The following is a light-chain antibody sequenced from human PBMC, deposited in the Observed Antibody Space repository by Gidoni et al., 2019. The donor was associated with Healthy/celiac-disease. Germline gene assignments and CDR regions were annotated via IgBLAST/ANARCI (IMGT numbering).Light chain of an antibody. CDR1: SSDVGGYNY. J-gene: IGLJ2*01. Sequence: QSALTQPASVAGSPGQSITIFCTGTSSDVGGYNYVSWYQQHPGKAPKLMIDDVSNRPSGVSNRFSGSKSGNTASLTISGLQAEDEADYYCSSYTSSSTPVFGGGTKLTVL. CDR3: SSYTSSSTPV. V-gene: IGLV2-14*01. CDR2: DVS.